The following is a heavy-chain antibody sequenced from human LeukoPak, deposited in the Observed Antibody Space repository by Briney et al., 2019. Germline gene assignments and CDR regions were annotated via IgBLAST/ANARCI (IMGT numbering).Heavy chain of an antibody. Sequence: GSLRLSCAASGFTFSSYSMNWVRQAPGKGLEWVSSISSSSSYIYYADSVKGRFTISRDNAKNSLYLQMNSLRAEDTAVYYCASSSSGDDAFDIWGQGTMVTVSS. J-gene: IGHJ3*02. CDR1: GFTFSSYS. D-gene: IGHD6-6*01. V-gene: IGHV3-21*01. CDR2: ISSSSSYI. CDR3: ASSSSGDDAFDI.